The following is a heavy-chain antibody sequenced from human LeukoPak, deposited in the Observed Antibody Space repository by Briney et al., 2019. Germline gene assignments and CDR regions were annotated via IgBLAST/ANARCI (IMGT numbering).Heavy chain of an antibody. CDR2: IYSGGST. D-gene: IGHD6-13*01. V-gene: IGHV3-66*01. J-gene: IGHJ5*02. CDR1: GFTVSSNY. Sequence: PGGSLRLSCAASGFTVSSNYMSWVRQAPGKGLEWVSVIYSGGSTYYADSVKGRFTISRDNSKNTLYLQMNSLRAEDTAVYYCAKGSRYSSSWYAPLKVVWFDPWGQGTLVTVSS. CDR3: AKGSRYSSSWYAPLKVVWFDP.